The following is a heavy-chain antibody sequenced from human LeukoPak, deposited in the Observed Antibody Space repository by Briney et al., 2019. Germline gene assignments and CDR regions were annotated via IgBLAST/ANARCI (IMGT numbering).Heavy chain of an antibody. V-gene: IGHV3-21*03. CDR3: ARFREGYSDS. CDR1: GFTFTSYS. J-gene: IGHJ5*01. D-gene: IGHD5-24*01. CDR2: ISSVSTYI. Sequence: NPGGSLRLSCAASGFTFTSYSMNWVRQAPGKGLEWVASISSVSTYIFYADSLKGRFTISRDNAQNSVYLQIDSLRAEDTAVYFCARFREGYSDSWGQGTLVTVSS.